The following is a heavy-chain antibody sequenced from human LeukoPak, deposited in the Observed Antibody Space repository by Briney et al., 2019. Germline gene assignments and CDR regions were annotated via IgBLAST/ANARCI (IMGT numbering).Heavy chain of an antibody. J-gene: IGHJ4*02. CDR2: IKSKTDGGTT. Sequence: GGSLRLSCAASGFTFSNAWMSWVRQAPGKGLEWVGRIKSKTDGGTTDYAAPVKGRFTISRDDSKNTLYLQMNSLRAEDTAVYYCASRGYYYDSSGYYWFDYWGQGTLVTVSS. V-gene: IGHV3-15*01. CDR3: ASRGYYYDSSGYYWFDY. CDR1: GFTFSNAW. D-gene: IGHD3-22*01.